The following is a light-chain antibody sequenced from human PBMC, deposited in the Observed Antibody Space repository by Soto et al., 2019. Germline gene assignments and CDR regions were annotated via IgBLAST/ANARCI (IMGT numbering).Light chain of an antibody. CDR3: TSYTSSNSLYV. CDR1: SSDVGGYKY. CDR2: DVN. Sequence: QSVLTQPASVSGSPGQSITISCTGISSDVGGYKYVSWYQQLPGKAPKLIIYDVNNRPSGVSNRFSASKSANAASLTISGLQAEDEADYYCTSYTSSNSLYVFGTGTRVTVL. J-gene: IGLJ1*01. V-gene: IGLV2-14*03.